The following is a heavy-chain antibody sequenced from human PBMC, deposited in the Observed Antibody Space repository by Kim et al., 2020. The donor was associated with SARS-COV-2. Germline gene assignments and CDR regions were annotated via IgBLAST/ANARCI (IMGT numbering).Heavy chain of an antibody. Sequence: GGSLRLSCAASGFTFSNAWMSWVRQAPGKGLEWVGRIKSKTDGGTTDYAAPVKGRFTISRDDSKNTLYLQMNSLKTEDTAVYYCTTEFSKGKYYYGSGSPNYYYYYGMDVWGQGTTVTVSS. V-gene: IGHV3-15*01. CDR3: TTEFSKGKYYYGSGSPNYYYYYGMDV. D-gene: IGHD3-10*01. CDR1: GFTFSNAW. J-gene: IGHJ6*02. CDR2: IKSKTDGGTT.